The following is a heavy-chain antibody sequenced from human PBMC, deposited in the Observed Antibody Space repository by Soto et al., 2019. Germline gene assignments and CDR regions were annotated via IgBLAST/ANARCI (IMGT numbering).Heavy chain of an antibody. V-gene: IGHV1-3*01. Sequence: QVQLVQSGAEVKRPGASVKVSCQASGYNFTAYAIYWVRQAPGQRLEWLGWINGGNDKAGYSQKFQGRISITKKTPANTVFMELSSPRSEDTAVYYCARVGYFDSAGFPRPYDYWGQGTLVTVSS. D-gene: IGHD3-22*01. CDR2: INGGNDKA. CDR1: GYNFTAYA. J-gene: IGHJ4*02. CDR3: ARVGYFDSAGFPRPYDY.